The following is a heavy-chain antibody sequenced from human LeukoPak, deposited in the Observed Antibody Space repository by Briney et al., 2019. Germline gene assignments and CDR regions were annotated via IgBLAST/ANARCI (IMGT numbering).Heavy chain of an antibody. J-gene: IGHJ4*02. D-gene: IGHD1-26*01. CDR3: ARHSSGSYYYFDY. Sequence: PGGSLRLSCAASGFTFGSYAMNWVRQAPGKGLEWVSVISTSSGSTDYADSVKGRFTISRDNFKNTLDLQMDSLRAEDTAVYYCARHSSGSYYYFDYWGQGTLVTVSS. CDR1: GFTFGSYA. V-gene: IGHV3-23*01. CDR2: ISTSSGST.